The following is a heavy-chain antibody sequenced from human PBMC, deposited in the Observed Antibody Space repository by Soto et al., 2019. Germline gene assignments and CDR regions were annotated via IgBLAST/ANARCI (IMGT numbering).Heavy chain of an antibody. CDR3: ARGRYGDY. D-gene: IGHD1-1*01. J-gene: IGHJ4*02. CDR1: GYAFTTYG. Sequence: QVHLVQSGAEVKKPGASVKVSCKGSGYAFTTYGITWVRQAPGQGLEWMGWISAHNGNTNYAQKLQGRVTVTRDTSTSTADMELRSLRSDDPAVYYCARGRYGDYWGQGALVTVSS. CDR2: ISAHNGNT. V-gene: IGHV1-18*01.